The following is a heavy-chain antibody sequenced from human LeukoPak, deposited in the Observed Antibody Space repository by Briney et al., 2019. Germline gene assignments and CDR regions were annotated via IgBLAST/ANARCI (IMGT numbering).Heavy chain of an antibody. CDR2: INPNSGGT. J-gene: IGHJ4*02. D-gene: IGHD3-3*01. V-gene: IGHV1-2*02. Sequence: GASVKVSCKASGYTFTGYYMHWVRQAPGQGLEWMGWINPNSGGTNYAQKFQGRVTMTRDTSISTAYMELSRLRSDDTAVYYCLRDLWSGNYKFLDYWGQGTLVTVSS. CDR3: LRDLWSGNYKFLDY. CDR1: GYTFTGYY.